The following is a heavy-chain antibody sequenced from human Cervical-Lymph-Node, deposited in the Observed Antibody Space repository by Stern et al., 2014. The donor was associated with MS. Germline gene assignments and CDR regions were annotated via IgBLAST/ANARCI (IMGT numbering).Heavy chain of an antibody. J-gene: IGHJ3*02. CDR3: ARSAETSDGFDI. CDR2: IIPIFDTA. CDR1: GGTFSNYA. V-gene: IGHV1-69*01. Sequence: QVQLVQSGAEVKKPGSSGKVSCKASGGTFSNYAINWVRQAPGQGLEWMGGIIPIFDTANYAQKFRGRVTVTADGSVNTAYMELRSLKSDDTAVYYCARSAETSDGFDIWGQGTMVIVSS.